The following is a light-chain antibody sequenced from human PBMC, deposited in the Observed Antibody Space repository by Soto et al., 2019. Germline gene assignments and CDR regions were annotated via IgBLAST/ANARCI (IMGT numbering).Light chain of an antibody. CDR1: NIGSKS. Sequence: LAQAPSVAVAPGQTARLPCGGSNIGSKSVHWYQQKPGQAPVLVVYDDSDRPSGIPERFSGSNSGNTATLTISRVEAGDEADYYCQVWDSDFYVFGTGTKLTVL. CDR2: DDS. J-gene: IGLJ1*01. V-gene: IGLV3-21*02. CDR3: QVWDSDFYV.